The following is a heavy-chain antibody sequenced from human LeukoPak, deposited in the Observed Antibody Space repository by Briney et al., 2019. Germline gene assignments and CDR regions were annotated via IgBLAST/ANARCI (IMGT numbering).Heavy chain of an antibody. V-gene: IGHV4-39*07. CDR1: GGSISSSSYY. CDR3: ARDRLERRFDY. Sequence: SETLSLTCTVSGGSISSSSYYWGWIRQPPGKGLEWIGSIYYSGSTYYNPSLKSRVTISVETSKNQFSLKLSSVTAADTAVYYCARDRLERRFDYWGQGNLVTVSS. D-gene: IGHD1-1*01. J-gene: IGHJ4*02. CDR2: IYYSGST.